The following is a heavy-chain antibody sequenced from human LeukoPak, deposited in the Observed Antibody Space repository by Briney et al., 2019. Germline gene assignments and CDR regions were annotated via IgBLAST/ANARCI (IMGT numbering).Heavy chain of an antibody. Sequence: GGSLRLSCAASGFTVSSNYMSWVRQAPGKGLEWVSLLYSGGNTYYADSAKGRFTISRDNSKNTLYLQMNSLRAEDTAVYYCATSSCSGGSCYPQYFQHWGQGTLVTVSS. V-gene: IGHV3-66*02. CDR2: LYSGGNT. D-gene: IGHD2-15*01. CDR3: ATSSCSGGSCYPQYFQH. J-gene: IGHJ1*01. CDR1: GFTVSSNY.